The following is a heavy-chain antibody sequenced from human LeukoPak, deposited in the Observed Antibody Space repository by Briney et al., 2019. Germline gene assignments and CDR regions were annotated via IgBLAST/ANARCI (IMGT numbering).Heavy chain of an antibody. CDR1: GFPFSTYA. CDR3: AKDVYGDYGGLDY. Sequence: GGSLRLSCAAPGFPFSTYAMSWVRQAPGKGLEWVSSIRGSDGSTYYADSVKGRFAISRDNSKNTLYLQMNSLRAEDTAVYYCAKDVYGDYGGLDYWGQGTLVTVSS. V-gene: IGHV3-23*01. CDR2: IRGSDGST. D-gene: IGHD4-17*01. J-gene: IGHJ4*02.